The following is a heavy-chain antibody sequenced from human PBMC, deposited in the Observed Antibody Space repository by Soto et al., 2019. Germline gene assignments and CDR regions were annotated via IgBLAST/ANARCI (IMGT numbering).Heavy chain of an antibody. CDR3: ARDSRGYGSGSYYPDY. J-gene: IGHJ4*02. Sequence: GGSLRLSCAASGFTFSSYGMHWVRQAPGKGLEWVAVIWYDGSNKYYADSVKGRFTISRDNSKNTLYLQMNSLRAEDTAVYYCARDSRGYGSGSYYPDYWGQGTLVTVSS. D-gene: IGHD3-10*01. CDR1: GFTFSSYG. V-gene: IGHV3-33*01. CDR2: IWYDGSNK.